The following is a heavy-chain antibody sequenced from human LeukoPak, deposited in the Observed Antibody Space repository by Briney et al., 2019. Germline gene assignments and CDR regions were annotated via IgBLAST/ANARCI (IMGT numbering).Heavy chain of an antibody. V-gene: IGHV3-23*01. D-gene: IGHD3-22*01. CDR1: GFTIKTYA. Sequence: GGSLRLSCVASGFTIKTYAMNWVRQAPGKGLEWVSGNSENGDNIHYADSVKGRFTISRDISRNTLYLQMNSLRAEDTAVYYCAKDRGGDMIVVVPDAFDIWGQGTMVTVSS. J-gene: IGHJ3*02. CDR2: NSENGDNI. CDR3: AKDRGGDMIVVVPDAFDI.